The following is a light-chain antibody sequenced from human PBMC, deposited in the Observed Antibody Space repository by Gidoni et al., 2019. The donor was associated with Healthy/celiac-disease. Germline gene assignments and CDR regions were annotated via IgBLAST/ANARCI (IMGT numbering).Light chain of an antibody. J-gene: IGLJ1*01. Sequence: QSALTQTRSVSGSPGQSVTISCTGTSSDVGGYNYVSWYQQLPGKAPKLMIYDVSKRPSVVPDRFSGSKSGNTASLTISGLQAEDEADYYCCSYAGSLYVFGTGTKVTVL. CDR3: CSYAGSLYV. V-gene: IGLV2-11*01. CDR2: DVS. CDR1: SSDVGGYNY.